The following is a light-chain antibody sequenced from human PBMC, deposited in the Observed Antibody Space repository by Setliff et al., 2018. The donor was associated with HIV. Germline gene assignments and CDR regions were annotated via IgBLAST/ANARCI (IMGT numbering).Light chain of an antibody. J-gene: IGLJ3*02. Sequence: QSALTQPASVSGSPGQSITISCAGTTSDVGGYNYVSWYQQHPGKAPKLMIYEVNNRPSGVSNRFFGSKSGNTASLTISGLQAEDEADYYCSSYTSSSTLLFGGGTKVTV. CDR2: EVN. V-gene: IGLV2-14*01. CDR1: TSDVGGYNY. CDR3: SSYTSSSTLL.